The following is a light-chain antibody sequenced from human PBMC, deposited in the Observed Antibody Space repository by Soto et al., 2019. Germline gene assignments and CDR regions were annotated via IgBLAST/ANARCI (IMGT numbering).Light chain of an antibody. CDR2: DAS. V-gene: IGKV1-5*01. CDR1: QSISTW. CDR3: QQYNSYPYT. Sequence: DIQMTQSPSTLSASVGDRVTITCRASQSISTWLAWYQQKPGKVPKVLIYDASTLESGVPSRFSGSESGTEFTLTISSLQPDDYATYYCQQYNSYPYTFGQGTRLEIK. J-gene: IGKJ5*01.